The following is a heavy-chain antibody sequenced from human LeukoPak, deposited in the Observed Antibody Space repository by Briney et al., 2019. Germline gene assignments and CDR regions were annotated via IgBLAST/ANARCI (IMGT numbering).Heavy chain of an antibody. J-gene: IGHJ4*02. CDR2: LYTSGST. CDR3: ARAGGSVGWYGTIDS. V-gene: IGHV4-61*09. CDR1: GGSISSGSYY. D-gene: IGHD6-19*01. Sequence: SETLSLTCTVSGGSISSGSYYWTWIRQPAGKGLEWIGHLYTSGSTTYNPSLQSRVTISADTSKNQFSLRLTSATAADTAVYYCARAGGSVGWYGTIDSWGQGMLVTVSS.